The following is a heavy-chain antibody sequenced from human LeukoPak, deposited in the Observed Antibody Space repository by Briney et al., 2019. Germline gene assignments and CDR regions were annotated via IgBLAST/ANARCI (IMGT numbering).Heavy chain of an antibody. Sequence: GGSLRLSCAASGFTFSSYAMHWVRQAPGKGLEWVAVISYDGSNKYYADSVKGRFTISRDNSKNTLYLQMNSLRAEDTAVYYCARDMSRGRVYYYYMDVWGKGTTVTVSS. V-gene: IGHV3-30*04. D-gene: IGHD3-10*02. CDR2: ISYDGSNK. CDR1: GFTFSSYA. CDR3: ARDMSRGRVYYYYMDV. J-gene: IGHJ6*03.